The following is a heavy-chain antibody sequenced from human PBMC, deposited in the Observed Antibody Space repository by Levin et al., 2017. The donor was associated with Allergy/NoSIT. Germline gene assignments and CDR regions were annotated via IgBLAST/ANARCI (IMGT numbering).Heavy chain of an antibody. CDR1: SDSIRSSSYY. CDR2: IYYSGGT. D-gene: IGHD3-22*01. Sequence: TSETLSLTCTVSSDSIRSSSYYWGWIRQPPGKGLEWIGSIYYSGGTYYNPSLKSPVTISVDASKNQFSLKLTSVTAADTAVYFCARHRKYFDSSGYHGGSFDLWGQGTMVTVSS. CDR3: ARHRKYFDSSGYHGGSFDL. V-gene: IGHV4-39*01. J-gene: IGHJ3*01.